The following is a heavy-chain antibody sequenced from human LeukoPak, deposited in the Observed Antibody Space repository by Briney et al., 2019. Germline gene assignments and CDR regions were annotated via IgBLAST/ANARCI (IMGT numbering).Heavy chain of an antibody. CDR1: GFTFSSYE. CDR2: ISGSGGST. V-gene: IGHV3-23*01. J-gene: IGHJ4*02. CDR3: AKRNVYYYDSSGHLDFDY. D-gene: IGHD3-22*01. Sequence: GGSLRLSCAASGFTFSSYEMNWVRQAPGKGLEWVSAISGSGGSTYYADSVKGRLTISRDNSKNTLYLQMNSLRAEDTAVYYCAKRNVYYYDSSGHLDFDYWGQGTLVTVSS.